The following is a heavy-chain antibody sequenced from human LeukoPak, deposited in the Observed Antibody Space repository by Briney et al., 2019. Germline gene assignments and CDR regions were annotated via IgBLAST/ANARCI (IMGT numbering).Heavy chain of an antibody. CDR2: ISSSSSYI. Sequence: GGSLRLSCAASGFTFSSYSMNWVRQAPGKGLEWVSSISSSSSYIYYADSVKGRFTISRDNAKNSLYLQMNSLRAEDTAVYYCARQPYSSRASGAFDIWGQGTMVTVSS. CDR3: ARQPYSSRASGAFDI. V-gene: IGHV3-21*04. D-gene: IGHD6-13*01. CDR1: GFTFSSYS. J-gene: IGHJ3*02.